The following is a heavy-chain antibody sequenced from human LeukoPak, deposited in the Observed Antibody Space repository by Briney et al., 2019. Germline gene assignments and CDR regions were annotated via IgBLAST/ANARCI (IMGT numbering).Heavy chain of an antibody. CDR1: GYTFTSYG. CDR3: AREGGYCSSTSCYEHYFDY. D-gene: IGHD2-2*01. J-gene: IGHJ4*02. V-gene: IGHV1-18*01. CDR2: ISAYNGNT. Sequence: GASVKVSCKASGYTFTSYGISCVRQAPGQGLEWMGWISAYNGNTNYAQKLQGRVTMTTDTSTSTAYMELRSLRSDDTAVYYCAREGGYCSSTSCYEHYFDYWGQGTLVTVSS.